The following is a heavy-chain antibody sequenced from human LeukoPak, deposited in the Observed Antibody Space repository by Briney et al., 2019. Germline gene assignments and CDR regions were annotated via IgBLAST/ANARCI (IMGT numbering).Heavy chain of an antibody. CDR3: AKDKGSGWYGGFHDY. V-gene: IGHV3-9*01. J-gene: IGHJ4*02. D-gene: IGHD6-19*01. CDR2: ISWNSGSI. Sequence: GGSLRLSXAAXXXXXDDXXMHWVRXAPXXXXXXXXGISWNSGSIGYADSVKGRFTISRDNAKNSLYLQMNSLRAEDTALYYCAKDKGSGWYGGFHDYWGQGTLVTVSS. CDR1: XXXXDDXX.